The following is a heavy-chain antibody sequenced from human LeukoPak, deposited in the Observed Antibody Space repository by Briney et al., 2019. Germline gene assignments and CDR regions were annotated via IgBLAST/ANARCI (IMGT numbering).Heavy chain of an antibody. Sequence: ASVKVSCKASGYTSTSYGISWVRQAPGQGLERMGWISAYNGNTNYAQKLQGRVTMTTDTSTSTAYMELRSLRSDDTAVYYCARSDYYDSSGSRAYFQHWGQGTLVTVSS. V-gene: IGHV1-18*01. D-gene: IGHD3-22*01. J-gene: IGHJ1*01. CDR1: GYTSTSYG. CDR3: ARSDYYDSSGSRAYFQH. CDR2: ISAYNGNT.